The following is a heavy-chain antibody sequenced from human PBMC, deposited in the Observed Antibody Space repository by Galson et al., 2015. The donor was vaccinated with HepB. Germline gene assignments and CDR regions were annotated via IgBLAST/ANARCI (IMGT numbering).Heavy chain of an antibody. CDR3: TRVRHLARGTDV. CDR2: TYYRSKWYN. Sequence: CAISGDSVTTHIVAWNWIRQSPSRGLEWLGRTYYRSKWYNDYAVSVQSRITINPDTSRNQFSLQLNSVTPEDTGVYYCTRVRHLARGTDVWGQGTTVTVSS. V-gene: IGHV6-1*01. CDR1: GDSVTTHIVA. J-gene: IGHJ6*02. D-gene: IGHD5-12*01.